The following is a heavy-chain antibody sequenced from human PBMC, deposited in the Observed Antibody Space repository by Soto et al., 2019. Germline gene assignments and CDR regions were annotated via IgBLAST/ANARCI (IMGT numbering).Heavy chain of an antibody. Sequence: QVQLVQSGAEEKKPGASVKVSCKASGYTFTSYAMHWVRQAPGQRLEWMGWINAGNGNTKYSQKFQGRVTITRDTSARTAYTGMSSLKPGDTSVYFFAKSIVAVTELDDWGQGTQVNVSS. CDR2: INAGNGNT. CDR1: GYTFTSYA. D-gene: IGHD2-21*02. CDR3: AKSIVAVTELDD. J-gene: IGHJ4*01. V-gene: IGHV1-3*05.